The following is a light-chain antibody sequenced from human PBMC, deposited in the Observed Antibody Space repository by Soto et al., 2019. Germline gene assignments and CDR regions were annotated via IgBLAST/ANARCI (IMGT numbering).Light chain of an antibody. V-gene: IGKV3-11*01. CDR1: QSVSSY. CDR2: DAS. J-gene: IGKJ5*01. Sequence: EIVLTQSPATLSLSPGERATLSCRASQSVSSYLAWYQQKPGQAPRLLIYDASNRATGIPARFSGSGSGTDFTLTINSLEPEDFTLYYCQQRSNWPPGPFGQGTRLEIK. CDR3: QQRSNWPPGP.